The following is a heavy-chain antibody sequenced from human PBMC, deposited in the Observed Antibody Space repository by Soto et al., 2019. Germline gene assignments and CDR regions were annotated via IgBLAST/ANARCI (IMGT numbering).Heavy chain of an antibody. J-gene: IGHJ4*02. CDR2: IDIGGNT. D-gene: IGHD2-2*01. CDR3: ARGRGSTGYLGREHYFDY. CDR1: GFSVTNNY. V-gene: IGHV3-66*01. Sequence: GESLKISCAASGFSVTNNYMNWVRQAPGKGLEWVSIIDIGGNTYYADSVKDRFTISRDNSRNTLYLHMDSLRAEDTAVYYCARGRGSTGYLGREHYFDYWGQGTLVTVSS.